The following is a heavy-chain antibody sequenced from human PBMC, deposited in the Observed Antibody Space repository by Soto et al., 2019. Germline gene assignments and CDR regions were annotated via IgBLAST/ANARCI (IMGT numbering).Heavy chain of an antibody. CDR3: ARDEVRGVISYYYYGMDV. D-gene: IGHD3-10*01. CDR1: GGTFGSYA. CDR2: IIPIFGTA. J-gene: IGHJ6*02. V-gene: IGHV1-69*06. Sequence: SVKVSCKASGGTFGSYAISWVRQAPGQGLEWMGGIIPIFGTANYAQKFQGRVTITADKSTSTAYMELSSLRSEDTAVYYCARDEVRGVISYYYYGMDVWGQGTTVTVSS.